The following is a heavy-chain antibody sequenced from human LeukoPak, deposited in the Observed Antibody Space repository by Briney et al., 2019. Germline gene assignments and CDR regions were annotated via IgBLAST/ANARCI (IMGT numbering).Heavy chain of an antibody. CDR1: VYTFTSFG. D-gene: IGHD2-15*01. CDR3: TRDHCRGDNCPSFDY. CDR2: IGAYNGDT. J-gene: IGHJ4*02. Sequence: ASVNVSCKPSVYTFTSFGISWVRQAPGQGLEWMGWIGAYNGDTNYAQKFQGRVTMTTDTSTSTAYMDLSSLRSDHTAVYYCTRDHCRGDNCPSFDYWGQGTLVTVSS. V-gene: IGHV1-18*04.